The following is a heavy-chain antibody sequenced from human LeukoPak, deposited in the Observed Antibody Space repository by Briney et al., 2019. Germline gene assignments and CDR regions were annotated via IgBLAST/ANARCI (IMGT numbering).Heavy chain of an antibody. V-gene: IGHV4-59*08. Sequence: KSSETLSLTCTVSGGSISSYYWSWIRQPPGKGLEWIGYIYYSGSTNYNPSLKSRVTISVDTSKNQFSLRLSSVTAADTAVYYCARLHSTHSSNSWGQGTLVTVSS. CDR2: IYYSGST. CDR1: GGSISSYY. CDR3: ARLHSTHSSNS. J-gene: IGHJ4*02. D-gene: IGHD6-13*01.